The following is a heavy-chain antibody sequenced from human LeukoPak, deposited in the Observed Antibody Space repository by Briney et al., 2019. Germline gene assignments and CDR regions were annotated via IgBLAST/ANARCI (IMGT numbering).Heavy chain of an antibody. Sequence: SETLSLTCTVSGGSISGYFWGWIRQPPGKGLEFIGYIFYSGSTNYNPSLKSRVTMSVDTSKNQFSLRLSSLTAADTAVYYCARHESFRSSWNYWGQGTLVTVSS. CDR2: IFYSGST. CDR1: GGSISGYF. V-gene: IGHV4-59*08. CDR3: ARHESFRSSWNY. D-gene: IGHD6-13*01. J-gene: IGHJ4*02.